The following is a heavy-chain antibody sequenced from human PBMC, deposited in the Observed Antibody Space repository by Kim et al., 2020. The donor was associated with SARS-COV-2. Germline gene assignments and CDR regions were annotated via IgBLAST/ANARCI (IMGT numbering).Heavy chain of an antibody. CDR2: IKQDASER. CDR3: ARGITTDY. Sequence: GGSLRLSCAASGFTVSSYWMSWVRQAPGKGLEWVANIKQDASERNYVDSVKGRFTISRDNAKNSLYLQMTSLRAEDTAVYYCARGITTDYWGQGTLVTVSS. CDR1: GFTVSSYW. D-gene: IGHD3-22*01. J-gene: IGHJ4*02. V-gene: IGHV3-7*01.